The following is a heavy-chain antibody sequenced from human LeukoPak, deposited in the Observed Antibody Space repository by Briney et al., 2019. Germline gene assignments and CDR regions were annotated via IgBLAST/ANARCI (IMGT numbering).Heavy chain of an antibody. D-gene: IGHD6-19*01. Sequence: GGSLRLSCAASGFTFSSYDMHWVRQAPGKGLEWVAVISYDGSNKSYADSVKGRFSISRDNSKNTLYLQMNSLRAEDTAVYYCARGGSGWSSDYWGQGTLVTVSS. V-gene: IGHV3-30*03. J-gene: IGHJ4*02. CDR1: GFTFSSYD. CDR2: ISYDGSNK. CDR3: ARGGSGWSSDY.